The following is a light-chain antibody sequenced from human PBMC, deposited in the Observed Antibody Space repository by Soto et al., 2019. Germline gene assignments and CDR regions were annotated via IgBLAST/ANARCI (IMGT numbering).Light chain of an antibody. J-gene: IGKJ2*01. V-gene: IGKV1-5*01. CDR3: QQYSRLST. Sequence: DIQMTQSPSTLSASVGDRVTITCRASQSIDNWLAWYQQKPGKAPKFLMYDASNLASGVPSRFNGSGSGTEFTLTISSLQPDDCAIYYCQQYSRLSTFGQGTKLEIK. CDR2: DAS. CDR1: QSIDNW.